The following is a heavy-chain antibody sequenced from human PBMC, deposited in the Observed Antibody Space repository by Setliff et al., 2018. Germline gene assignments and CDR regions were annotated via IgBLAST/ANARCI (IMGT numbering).Heavy chain of an antibody. CDR3: AREVVGAPSAFDI. J-gene: IGHJ3*02. Sequence: GGSLRLSCAASGFTFSSYAMSWVRQAPGKGLEWVAVIWYDGTNKYYADSVKGRFTISRDNSKNTLYLQMNSLRAEDTAVYYCAREVVGAPSAFDIWGQGTMVTVSS. V-gene: IGHV3-33*08. D-gene: IGHD1-26*01. CDR1: GFTFSSYA. CDR2: IWYDGTNK.